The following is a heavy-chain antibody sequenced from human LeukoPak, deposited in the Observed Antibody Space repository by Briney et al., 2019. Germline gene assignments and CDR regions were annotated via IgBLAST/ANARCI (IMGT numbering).Heavy chain of an antibody. J-gene: IGHJ4*02. Sequence: PSETLSLTCAVYGGSFSDYYWSWLRQPPGKGLEWIGEINHSGSTNYNPSLKSRVSISVDTSKNQFSLRLSSVTAADTAVYYCAGRRWLQPLDYWGQGTLVIVSS. CDR1: GGSFSDYY. CDR2: INHSGST. V-gene: IGHV4-34*01. CDR3: AGRRWLQPLDY. D-gene: IGHD5-24*01.